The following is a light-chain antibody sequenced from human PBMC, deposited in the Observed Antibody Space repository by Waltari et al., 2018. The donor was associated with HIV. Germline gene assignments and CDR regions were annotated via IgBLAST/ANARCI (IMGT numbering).Light chain of an antibody. CDR1: QSISFS. V-gene: IGKV1-39*01. Sequence: DIQMTQSPSSLSASVGDRITIDCRASQSISFSLNWYQQKPGKVPKLLISAASTLQSGVPSRFSGSGSGTDFTLTIDSLQPDDFATYYCQQSFSSPLSFGPGTKLDIK. J-gene: IGKJ3*01. CDR3: QQSFSSPLS. CDR2: AAS.